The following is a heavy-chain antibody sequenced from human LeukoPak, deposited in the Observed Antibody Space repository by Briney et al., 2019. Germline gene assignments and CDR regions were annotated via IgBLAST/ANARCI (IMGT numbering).Heavy chain of an antibody. V-gene: IGHV4-61*02. J-gene: IGHJ4*02. Sequence: SQTLSLTCTVPGGSISSGTYYWSWIRQPAGKGLEWIGRIYTSGSTNHNPSLKSRVTISLDTSKNQFSLKLSSVTAADTAVYYCAGNYYGSGSYYSEDRYWGQGTLVTVSS. CDR2: IYTSGST. CDR3: AGNYYGSGSYYSEDRY. D-gene: IGHD3-10*01. CDR1: GGSISSGTYY.